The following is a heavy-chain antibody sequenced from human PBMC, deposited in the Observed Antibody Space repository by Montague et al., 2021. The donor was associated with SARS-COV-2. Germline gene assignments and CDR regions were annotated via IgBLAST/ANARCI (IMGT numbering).Heavy chain of an antibody. CDR2: ISTSGNII. CDR3: ARVRGSYIDY. D-gene: IGHD1-26*01. Sequence: SLRLSCAASGFTFTSYSMSWVRQAPGAGLEWVSFISTSGNIIFYRDSVKGRFTISRDNAKNSVYLQMNSLRDEDTALYYCARVRGSYIDYWGQGTLVSVSS. V-gene: IGHV3-48*02. J-gene: IGHJ4*02. CDR1: GFTFTSYS.